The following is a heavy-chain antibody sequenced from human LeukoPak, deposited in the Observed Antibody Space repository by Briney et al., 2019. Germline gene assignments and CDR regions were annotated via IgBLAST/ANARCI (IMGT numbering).Heavy chain of an antibody. CDR2: IWYDGSNK. CDR3: ARDAGIREYQLPSMVGFD. D-gene: IGHD2-2*01. CDR1: GFTFSSYG. V-gene: IGHV3-33*01. Sequence: PGGSLRLSCAASGFTFSSYGMHWVRQAPGKGLEWVAVIWYDGSNKYYADSVKGRFTISRDNSKNTLYLQMNSLRAEDTAVYYCARDAGIREYQLPSMVGFDWGQGTLVTVSS. J-gene: IGHJ4*02.